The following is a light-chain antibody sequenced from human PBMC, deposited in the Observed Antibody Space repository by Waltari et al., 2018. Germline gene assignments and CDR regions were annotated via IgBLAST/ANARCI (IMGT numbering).Light chain of an antibody. V-gene: IGLV2-14*03. J-gene: IGLJ2*01. CDR1: GSAVGASDS. Sequence: QSALTQPASVSGSPGQSITISCSGVGSAVGASDSVSWHQHHPGKAPQVIIYDVTNRPSEVSDRFSASKSANTASLTISRLQPEDEADYYCSSQTLDGLVLFGGGTRLTVL. CDR2: DVT. CDR3: SSQTLDGLVL.